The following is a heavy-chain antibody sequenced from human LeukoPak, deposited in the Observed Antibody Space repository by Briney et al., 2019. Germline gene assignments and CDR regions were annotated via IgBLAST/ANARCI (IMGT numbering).Heavy chain of an antibody. CDR1: GGSISSYY. D-gene: IGHD6-19*01. J-gene: IGHJ4*02. V-gene: IGHV4-59*08. Sequence: SSETLSLTCTVSGGSISSYYWSWIRQPPGKGLEWIGYIYYSGSTNYNPSLKSRVTISVDTSKNQFSLKLSSVTAADTAVYYCARSNSSGWYGGFDSDYWGQGTLVTVSS. CDR2: IYYSGST. CDR3: ARSNSSGWYGGFDSDY.